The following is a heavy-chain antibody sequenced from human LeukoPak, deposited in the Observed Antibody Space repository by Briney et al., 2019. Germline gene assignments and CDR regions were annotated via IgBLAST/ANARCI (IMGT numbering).Heavy chain of an antibody. V-gene: IGHV3-23*01. CDR1: GFTFRSYA. J-gene: IGHJ4*02. D-gene: IGHD6-13*01. Sequence: GGSLRLPCAASGFTFRSYAMSWVRQAPGQGLEWVSSISGGGGGTYYANSVKGRFTISRDNSKSTLYLQMNGLRAEDTAVYYCAKISTPIPAAGAMDNWGQGTLVTVSS. CDR2: ISGGGGGT. CDR3: AKISTPIPAAGAMDN.